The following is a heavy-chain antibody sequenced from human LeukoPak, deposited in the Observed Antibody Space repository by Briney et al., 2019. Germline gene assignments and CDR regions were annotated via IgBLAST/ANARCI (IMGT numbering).Heavy chain of an antibody. CDR1: GGSITNSY. V-gene: IGHV4-59*01. Sequence: SETLSLTCTVSGGSITNSYWNWIRQSPGQGLELIGYINYSGSTNYNPFLKSRVTISVDTSKNQFSLKLSSVTAADTAVYFCARDTLSTNDFDIWGQGTMVTVSS. D-gene: IGHD1-1*01. CDR2: INYSGST. CDR3: ARDTLSTNDFDI. J-gene: IGHJ3*02.